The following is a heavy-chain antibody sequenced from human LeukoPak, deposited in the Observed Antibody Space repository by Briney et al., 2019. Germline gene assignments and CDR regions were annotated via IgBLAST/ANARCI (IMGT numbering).Heavy chain of an antibody. J-gene: IGHJ4*02. Sequence: ASVKVSCKASEYTLTDHDIHWVRQAPGQGLEWMGMIYPRDGSTSYAQKFQGRVTVTRDTSTSTVHMELSGLRSEDTAVYYCARDQEGFDYWGQGTLVTVSS. CDR2: IYPRDGST. CDR1: EYTLTDHD. V-gene: IGHV1-46*01. CDR3: ARDQEGFDY.